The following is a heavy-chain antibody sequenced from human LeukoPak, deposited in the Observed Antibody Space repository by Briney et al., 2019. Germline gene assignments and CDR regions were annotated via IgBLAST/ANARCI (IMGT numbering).Heavy chain of an antibody. CDR2: IKQDGSEK. CDR1: GFTFSSYW. Sequence: GGSLRLSCAASGFTFSSYWMSWVRQAPGKGLEWVVNIKQDGSEKYYVDSVKGRFTISRDNAKNPLYLQMNSLRAEDTAVYYCARDVVPGYYFDYWGQGTLVTVSS. CDR3: ARDVVPGYYFDY. D-gene: IGHD2-15*01. V-gene: IGHV3-7*01. J-gene: IGHJ4*02.